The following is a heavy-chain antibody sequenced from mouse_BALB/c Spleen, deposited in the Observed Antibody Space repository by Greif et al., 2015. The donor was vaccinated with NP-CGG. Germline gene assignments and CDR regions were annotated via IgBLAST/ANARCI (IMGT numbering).Heavy chain of an antibody. V-gene: IGHV14-4*02. CDR3: NGNWFAY. CDR2: IDPENGDT. J-gene: IGHJ3*01. CDR1: GFNIKDYY. Sequence: EVMLVESGAELVRSGASVKLSCTASGFNIKDYYMHWVKQRPEQGQEWIGWIDPENGDTEYAPKFQGKATMTADTSSNTAYLRLSSLTSEDTAVYYCNGNWFAYWGQGTLVTVSA.